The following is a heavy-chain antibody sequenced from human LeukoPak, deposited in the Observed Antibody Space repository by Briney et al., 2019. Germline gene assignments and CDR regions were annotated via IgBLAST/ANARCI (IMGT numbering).Heavy chain of an antibody. CDR3: ASGGVSMVRALGEAFDI. CDR2: IYHSGST. D-gene: IGHD3-10*01. CDR1: GGSISSSNW. V-gene: IGHV4-4*02. J-gene: IGHJ3*02. Sequence: PSETLSLTCAVSGGSISSSNWWSWVRQPPGKGLEWIGEIYHSGSTNYNPSLKSRVTISVDKSKNQFSLKLSSVTAADTAVYYCASGGVSMVRALGEAFDIWGQGTMVTVSS.